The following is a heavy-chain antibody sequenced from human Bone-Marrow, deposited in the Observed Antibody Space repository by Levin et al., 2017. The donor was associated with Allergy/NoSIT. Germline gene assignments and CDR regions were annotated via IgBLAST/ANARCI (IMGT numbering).Heavy chain of an antibody. J-gene: IGHJ4*02. CDR1: GYSVTELA. D-gene: IGHD3-9*01. V-gene: IGHV1-24*01. CDR2: FDPEDGET. CDR3: AAPSIDTLTDFWGDGFDH. Sequence: ASVKVSCKVSGYSVTELAMHWVRQVPGKGLEWMGGFDPEDGETIYAREFQGRVTMTEDGSLDTAYMELSSLISEDSAIYYCAAPSIDTLTDFWGDGFDHWGQGTLVTVSS.